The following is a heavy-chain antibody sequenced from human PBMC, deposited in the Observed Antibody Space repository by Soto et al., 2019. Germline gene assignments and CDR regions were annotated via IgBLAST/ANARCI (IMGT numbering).Heavy chain of an antibody. CDR2: INPNSGGT. CDR1: GYTFTGYY. CDR3: ARGVWGPGPFLAY. J-gene: IGHJ4*02. D-gene: IGHD3-16*01. Sequence: ASVKVSCKASGYTFTGYYMHWVRQAPGQGLEWMGWINPNSGGTNYAQKFQGWVTMTRDTSISTAYMELSRLRSDDTAVYYCARGVWGPGPFLAYWCQGTLVTVSS. V-gene: IGHV1-2*04.